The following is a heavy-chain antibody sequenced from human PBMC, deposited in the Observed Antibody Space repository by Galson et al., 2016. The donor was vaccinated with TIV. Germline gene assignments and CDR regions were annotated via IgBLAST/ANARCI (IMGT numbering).Heavy chain of an antibody. CDR2: IYDSGNT. D-gene: IGHD2-8*02. CDR1: GGSISSRSYY. CDR3: ATHDLWYYVGS. V-gene: IGHV4-39*07. J-gene: IGHJ4*02. Sequence: SETLSLTCTVSGGSISSRSYYWGWIRQPPGKGPEWIGSIYDSGNTYQNPSLKSRVTISLDASKNHFSLTLRSGTAADTAVYSCATHDLWYYVGSWGQGALVIVSS.